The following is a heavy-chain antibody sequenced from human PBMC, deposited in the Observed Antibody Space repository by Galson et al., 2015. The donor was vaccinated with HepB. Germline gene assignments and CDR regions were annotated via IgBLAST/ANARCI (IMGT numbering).Heavy chain of an antibody. V-gene: IGHV4-61*02. Sequence: TLSLTCTVSGDSISSGSYYWSWIRQPAGKGLEWIGRIYTSGSTNYNPSLRSRVTMSIDMSNNQFSLRLTSVTAADTAVYYCSRVVRSPTSNDFWSGYVGSWGQGTLVTVFS. CDR2: IYTSGST. J-gene: IGHJ5*02. D-gene: IGHD3-3*01. CDR1: GDSISSGSYY. CDR3: SRVVRSPTSNDFWSGYVGS.